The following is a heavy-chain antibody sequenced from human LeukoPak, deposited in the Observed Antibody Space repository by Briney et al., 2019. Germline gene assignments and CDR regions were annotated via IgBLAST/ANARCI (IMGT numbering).Heavy chain of an antibody. V-gene: IGHV4-34*01. Sequence: SETLSLTCAVYIDSFSNYHWNWIRQTPAKGMEWIGEVNESGGTNISPSLRSRVILSVDTSKNQFSLKLISVTVADTAIYYCARRAGWYFDLWGRGTLVTVSS. CDR3: ARRAGWYFDL. CDR1: IDSFSNYH. CDR2: VNESGGT. J-gene: IGHJ2*01. D-gene: IGHD3-10*01.